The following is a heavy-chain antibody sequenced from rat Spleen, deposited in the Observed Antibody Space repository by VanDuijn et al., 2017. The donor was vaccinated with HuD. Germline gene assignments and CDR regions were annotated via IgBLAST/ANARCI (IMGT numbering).Heavy chain of an antibody. D-gene: IGHD1-12*02. J-gene: IGHJ3*01. V-gene: IGHV2-13*01. CDR2: IWGNGNT. CDR3: TSFYYYDGSYYYPFAY. Sequence: QVQLKESGPGLVQPSQTLSLTCTVSGFSVSSHGVIWVRQPPGKGLEWMGVIWGNGNTNYNSPLKSRLSISRDTSKSQVFLKMNSLRPEDTAIYFCTSFYYYDGSYYYPFAYWGQGTLVTVSS. CDR1: GFSVSSHG.